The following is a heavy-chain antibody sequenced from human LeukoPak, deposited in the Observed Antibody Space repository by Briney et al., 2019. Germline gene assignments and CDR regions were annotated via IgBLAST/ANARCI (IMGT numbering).Heavy chain of an antibody. CDR2: INTYGTTT. D-gene: IGHD3-22*01. V-gene: IGHV3-74*01. CDR3: AKIPVSGYYSYFDF. J-gene: IGHJ4*02. Sequence: GGPLRLSCAASGFTFSSYWMHWVRQAPGKGLVWVSRINTYGTTTTYADSVKGRFTISRDNAKNTLYLQMNSLRAEDTAVYYCAKIPVSGYYSYFDFWGQGALVTVSS. CDR1: GFTFSSYW.